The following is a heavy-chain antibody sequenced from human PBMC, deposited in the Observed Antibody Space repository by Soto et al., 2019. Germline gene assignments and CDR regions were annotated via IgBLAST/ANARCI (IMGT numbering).Heavy chain of an antibody. CDR1: GGSISSYY. D-gene: IGHD4-4*01. Sequence: SETLSLTCTVSGGSISSYYWSWIRQPPGKGLEWIGYIYYSGSTNYTPSLKSRVTISVDTSKNQFSLKLSSVTAADTAVYYCAGVGEEPMTTVPRPVFDPWGQGTLVTVSS. J-gene: IGHJ5*02. CDR2: IYYSGST. CDR3: AGVGEEPMTTVPRPVFDP. V-gene: IGHV4-59*01.